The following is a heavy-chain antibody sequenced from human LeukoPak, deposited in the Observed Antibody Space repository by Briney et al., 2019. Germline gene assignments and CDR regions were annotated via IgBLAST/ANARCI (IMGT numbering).Heavy chain of an antibody. CDR1: GFTFSSYA. V-gene: IGHV3-74*01. CDR2: VKSDGSST. CDR3: ARDGFLGPVTACLDY. D-gene: IGHD2-21*02. Sequence: PGGSLRLSCAASGFTFSSYAMHWVRQAPGKGLVWVSRVKSDGSSTSYADSVKGRFTISRDNARNTLYLQMNSLRAEDTAVYYCARDGFLGPVTACLDYWGQGTPVTVSS. J-gene: IGHJ4*02.